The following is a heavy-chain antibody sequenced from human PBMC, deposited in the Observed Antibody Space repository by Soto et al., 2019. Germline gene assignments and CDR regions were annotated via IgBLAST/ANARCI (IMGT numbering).Heavy chain of an antibody. J-gene: IGHJ6*02. D-gene: IGHD2-2*01. CDR1: GFTFSSYS. CDR2: ISSSSSTI. CDR3: ARGVKYQLEGYYYGMDV. V-gene: IGHV3-48*01. Sequence: GGSLRLSCAASGFTFSSYSMNWVRQAPGKGLEWVSYISSSSSTIYYADSVKGRFTISRDNAKNSLYLQMNSLRAADTAVYYCARGVKYQLEGYYYGMDVWGQGTTVTVSS.